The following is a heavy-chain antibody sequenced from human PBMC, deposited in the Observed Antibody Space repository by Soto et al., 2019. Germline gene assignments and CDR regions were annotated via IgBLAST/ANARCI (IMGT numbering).Heavy chain of an antibody. V-gene: IGHV3-73*01. CDR3: TRRVEGSGKNDC. D-gene: IGHD3-10*01. CDR1: GFTFSGSA. J-gene: IGHJ4*02. CDR2: IRDKTNSYAT. Sequence: GWSLRLSCAASGFTFSGSAMHWVRQASGKGLEWVGLIRDKTNSYATAYAASVKGRFTISRDDSENTAYLQMNSLKTEDTAVYYCTRRVEGSGKNDCWGQGTMGTVSS.